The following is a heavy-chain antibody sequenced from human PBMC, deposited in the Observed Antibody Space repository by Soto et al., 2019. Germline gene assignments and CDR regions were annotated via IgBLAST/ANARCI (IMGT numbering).Heavy chain of an antibody. CDR2: VSHYGSYK. D-gene: IGHD1-26*01. V-gene: IGHV3-30*18. Sequence: GGSLRLSCAASGFTFSSYVMNWVREAPCKGLEGVAVVSHYGSYKYYGDAVKGRLTISRDTAKNAVYLEMNSLRPEDTAVYYCAKGLLAIVGTTLPRDAFNIWGQGTMVTVSS. J-gene: IGHJ3*02. CDR1: GFTFSSYV. CDR3: AKGLLAIVGTTLPRDAFNI.